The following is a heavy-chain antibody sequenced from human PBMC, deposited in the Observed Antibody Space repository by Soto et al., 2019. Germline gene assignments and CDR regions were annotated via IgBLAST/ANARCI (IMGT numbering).Heavy chain of an antibody. CDR3: ARFTFSGYNSSLDY. J-gene: IGHJ4*02. D-gene: IGHD3-22*01. Sequence: QVQLQESGPGLVKPSETLSLTCDVSGGSISTGGWWSWVRQPPGKGLEWIGQISQSGTTNYNPSLEGRVTISIDKSKNPFSLHLTAVTAADTAVYFCARFTFSGYNSSLDYWGPGTLVTVSS. CDR1: GGSISTGGW. V-gene: IGHV4-4*02. CDR2: ISQSGTT.